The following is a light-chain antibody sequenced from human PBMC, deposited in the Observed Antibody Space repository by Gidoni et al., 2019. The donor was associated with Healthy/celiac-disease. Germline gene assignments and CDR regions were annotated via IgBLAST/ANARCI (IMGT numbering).Light chain of an antibody. J-gene: IGKJ1*01. CDR1: QSVSSSY. Sequence: EIVLTQSPGTLSLSPGERATLSCRASQSVSSSYLAWYQQKPGQAPRLLIYGASSRATGIPDRFSGSGSGTDFTLTISRLEPEDFAVYYCQQYGSRTWTFXXXTKVEIK. CDR2: GAS. CDR3: QQYGSRTWT. V-gene: IGKV3-20*01.